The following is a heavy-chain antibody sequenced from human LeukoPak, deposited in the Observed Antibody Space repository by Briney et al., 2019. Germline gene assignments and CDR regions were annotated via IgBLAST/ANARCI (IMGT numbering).Heavy chain of an antibody. CDR2: IIPIFGTA. CDR1: GGTFSSYA. CDR3: ARVRSTESDWFDP. V-gene: IGHV1-69*05. J-gene: IGHJ5*02. D-gene: IGHD2-2*01. Sequence: SVKVSCKASGGTFSSYAISWVRQAPGQGLEWMGGIIPIFGTANYAQKFQGRVTITTDESTSTAHMELSSLRSEDTAVYYCARVRSTESDWFDPWGQGTLVTVSS.